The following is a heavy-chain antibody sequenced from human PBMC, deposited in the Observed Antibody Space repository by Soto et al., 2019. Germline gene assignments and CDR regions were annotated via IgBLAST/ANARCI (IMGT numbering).Heavy chain of an antibody. CDR3: ARLKQDYAVA. Sequence: QVQLVQSGAEVKKPGSSLKVSCKASGYTFTSYDINWVRLATGQGLEWMGWMNPNSGNTAYAQKFQGRVTMTRNTSISTAYMALGSLRSEDTALYYCARLKQDYAVAWGQGTLVTVSS. CDR1: GYTFTSYD. CDR2: MNPNSGNT. V-gene: IGHV1-8*01. J-gene: IGHJ5*02. D-gene: IGHD3-16*01.